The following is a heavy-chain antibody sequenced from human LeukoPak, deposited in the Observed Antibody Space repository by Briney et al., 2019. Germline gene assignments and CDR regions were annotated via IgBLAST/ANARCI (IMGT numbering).Heavy chain of an antibody. Sequence: PSETLSLTCTVSGGSLSSSSYYWGWIRQPPGKGLEWIGSIYYSGSTYYNPSLKSRVTISVDTSKNQFSLKLSSVTAADTAVYYCARTYYYDSSGYYYYYYYMDVWGKGTTVTVSS. CDR1: GGSLSSSSYY. D-gene: IGHD3-22*01. J-gene: IGHJ6*03. CDR2: IYYSGST. CDR3: ARTYYYDSSGYYYYYYYMDV. V-gene: IGHV4-39*01.